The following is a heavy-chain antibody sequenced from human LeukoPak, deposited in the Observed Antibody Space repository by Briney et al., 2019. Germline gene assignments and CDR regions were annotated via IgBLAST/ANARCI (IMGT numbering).Heavy chain of an antibody. CDR2: ISAYNGNT. CDR1: GYTFTSYG. J-gene: IGHJ5*02. V-gene: IGHV1-18*01. CDR3: ARVEAGGDFDNWFDP. Sequence: ASVKVSCKASGYTFTSYGISWVRQAPGQGLEWMGWISAYNGNTNYAQKLQGRATMTTDTSTSTAYMELRSLRSDDTAVYYRARVEAGGDFDNWFDPWGQGTLVTVSS. D-gene: IGHD2-21*02.